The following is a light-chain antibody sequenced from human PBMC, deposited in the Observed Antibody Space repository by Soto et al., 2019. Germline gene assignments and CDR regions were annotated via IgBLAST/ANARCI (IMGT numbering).Light chain of an antibody. V-gene: IGKV1-5*03. CDR1: QSVDDW. J-gene: IGKJ2*01. CDR2: KAS. Sequence: DIQMTQSPSTLSASIGDSVTITCRASQSVDDWLAWYQQTPGRAPKLLVYKASNLEDGVPSKFSGGGSGTQFTLTFNNLQPDDFVTYFCQPYSSFPYSFGQGTKLEI. CDR3: QPYSSFPYS.